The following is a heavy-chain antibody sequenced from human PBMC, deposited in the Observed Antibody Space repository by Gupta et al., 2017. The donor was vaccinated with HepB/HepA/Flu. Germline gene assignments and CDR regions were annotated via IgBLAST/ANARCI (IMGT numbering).Heavy chain of an antibody. V-gene: IGHV3-53*01. D-gene: IGHD1-14*01. J-gene: IGHJ4*02. CDR2: IYSGSVGST. Sequence: EVQLVESGGGLIQPGGSLRLSCAPSGFTVSSNYMTWVRQAPGKGLEWVSVIYSGSVGSTYYADSVRGRFTISRDNSKNTLYLQMNSLRAEDTAVYYCARARREEHLFTGFDYWGQGTLVTVSS. CDR3: ARARREEHLFTGFDY. CDR1: GFTVSSNY.